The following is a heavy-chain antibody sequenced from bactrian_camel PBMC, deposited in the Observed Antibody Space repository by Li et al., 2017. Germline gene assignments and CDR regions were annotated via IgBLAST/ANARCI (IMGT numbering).Heavy chain of an antibody. CDR2: LYSDGSV. D-gene: IGHD1*01. V-gene: IGHV3S55*01. CDR1: RLHYDFDNFS. Sequence: VQLVESGGGSVQAGGSLRLSCAASRLHYDFDNFSMGWFRQAPGKEREGLAALYSDGSVKYADSVKGRFLIDKDVARNKLLLHMNNLQPEDTAMYYCAASLGKTYCSAAFFLGRLRPNFGFMGQGTQVTVS. J-gene: IGHJ4*01.